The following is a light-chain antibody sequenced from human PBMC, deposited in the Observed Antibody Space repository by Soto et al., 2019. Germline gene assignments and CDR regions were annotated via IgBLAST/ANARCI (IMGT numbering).Light chain of an antibody. CDR3: QQYTYWPPVT. V-gene: IGKV3-15*01. Sequence: EIVMTQSPATLSVSPGERATLSCRASQSIGSNLAWYQQKPGQAPRLLIYGASTRATGIAARFSGSGSGTEFTLTISSLESEDFAVYFCQQYTYWPPVTFGQGTKVEIK. CDR1: QSIGSN. CDR2: GAS. J-gene: IGKJ1*01.